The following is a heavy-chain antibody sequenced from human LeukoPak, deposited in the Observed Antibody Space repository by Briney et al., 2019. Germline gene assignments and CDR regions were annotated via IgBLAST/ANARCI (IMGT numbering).Heavy chain of an antibody. CDR3: ARDHHRRHYDSQARDTFDI. J-gene: IGHJ3*02. CDR2: ICSSSSPI. CDR1: GFTFSSYS. Sequence: GGSLRLSCGASGFTFSSYSMNWVRQAPGKGLEWVSYICSSSSPIYYADSVKGRFTISRDNAKNSLYLHMNSLRAEDTAVYYCARDHHRRHYDSQARDTFDIWGQGTMVTVSS. V-gene: IGHV3-48*01. D-gene: IGHD3-22*01.